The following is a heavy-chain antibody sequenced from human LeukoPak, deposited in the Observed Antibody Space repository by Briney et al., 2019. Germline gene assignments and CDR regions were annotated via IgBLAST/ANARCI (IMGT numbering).Heavy chain of an antibody. V-gene: IGHV3-21*01. D-gene: IGHD3-10*01. CDR2: ISSSSSFI. Sequence: KPGGSLRLSCAGSGFNFSSYSMSWVRQAPWKGLEFVSSISSSSSFIYYADSVKGRFTISRDNAKKSLSLQMNSLRADDTAVYYCARASITMARGELVFYFDYWGQGTLVTVSS. CDR1: GFNFSSYS. J-gene: IGHJ4*02. CDR3: ARASITMARGELVFYFDY.